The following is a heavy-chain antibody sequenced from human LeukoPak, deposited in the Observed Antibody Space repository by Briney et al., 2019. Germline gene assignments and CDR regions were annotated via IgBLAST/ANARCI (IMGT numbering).Heavy chain of an antibody. Sequence: SETLSLTCTVSGGSISSYYWSWIRQPPGKGLEWIGYIYTSGSTNYNPSLKSRVTISVDTSKNQFSLKLSSVTAADTAVYYCAREIAAAGTIDYWGQGTLVTVSS. CDR2: IYTSGST. CDR1: GGSISSYY. V-gene: IGHV4-4*09. D-gene: IGHD6-13*01. CDR3: AREIAAAGTIDY. J-gene: IGHJ4*02.